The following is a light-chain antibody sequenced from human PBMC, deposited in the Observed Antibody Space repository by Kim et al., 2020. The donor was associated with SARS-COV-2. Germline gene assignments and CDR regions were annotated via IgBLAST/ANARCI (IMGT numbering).Light chain of an antibody. J-gene: IGKJ2*01. V-gene: IGKV3-20*01. Sequence: CPGERDTLPGRARQSVSSSYLAWYQQKPGQAPRLLIYGASSRATGSPDRFSGSGSGTDFTLTISRLEPEDFAVYYCQQYGSSPPYTFGQGTKLEI. CDR2: GAS. CDR3: QQYGSSPPYT. CDR1: QSVSSSY.